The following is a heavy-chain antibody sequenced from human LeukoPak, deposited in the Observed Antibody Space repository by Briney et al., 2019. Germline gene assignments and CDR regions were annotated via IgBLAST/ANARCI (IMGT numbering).Heavy chain of an antibody. CDR1: GFTFSSYG. V-gene: IGHV3-30*03. J-gene: IGHJ4*02. CDR3: ARDLVSRSNY. Sequence: AGGSLRLSCAASGFTFSSYGMHWVRQAPGKGLEWVAVISYDGSNKYYADSVKGRFTISRDNAKNSLYLQMNSLRAEDTAVYYCARDLVSRSNYWGQGTPVTVSS. CDR2: ISYDGSNK. D-gene: IGHD6-6*01.